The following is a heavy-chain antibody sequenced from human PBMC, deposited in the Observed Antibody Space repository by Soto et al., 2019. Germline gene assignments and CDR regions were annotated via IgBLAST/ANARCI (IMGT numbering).Heavy chain of an antibody. Sequence: PSQTLSLTCAISGDSVSSNSAAWNWIRQSPSRGLEWLGRTYYRSKWYNDYAVSVKSRITINPDTSKNQFSLQLNSVTPEDTAVYYCARDHIAAAVRVPYGMDVWGQGTTVTVSS. V-gene: IGHV6-1*01. CDR2: TYYRSKWYN. J-gene: IGHJ6*02. D-gene: IGHD6-13*01. CDR1: GDSVSSNSAA. CDR3: ARDHIAAAVRVPYGMDV.